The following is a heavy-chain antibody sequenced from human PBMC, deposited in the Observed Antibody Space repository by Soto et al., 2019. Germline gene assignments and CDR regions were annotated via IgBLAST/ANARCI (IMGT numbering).Heavy chain of an antibody. CDR1: GYSFTSYW. CDR2: IYPGDSDT. J-gene: IGHJ3*02. Sequence: GESLKISCKGSGYSFTSYWIGWVRQMPGKGLEWMGIIYPGDSDTRYSPSFQGQVTIPADKSISTAYLQWSSLKASDTAMYYCARRVAARGELRDAFDIWGQGTMVTVSS. V-gene: IGHV5-51*01. D-gene: IGHD6-6*01. CDR3: ARRVAARGELRDAFDI.